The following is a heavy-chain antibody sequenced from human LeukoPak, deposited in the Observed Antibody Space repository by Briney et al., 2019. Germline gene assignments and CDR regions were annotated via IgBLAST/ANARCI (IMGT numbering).Heavy chain of an antibody. CDR3: TRLLDNDSSGDPDTFDV. V-gene: IGHV4-59*08. CDR1: GGSITSHY. D-gene: IGHD3-22*01. Sequence: SETLSLTCTVSGGSITSHYWSWIRQAPGKGLEWIGFIHYSGKTKHNTSLQSRVTISLDTSEKKFSLKVASVTAADTAVYYCTRLLDNDSSGDPDTFDVWGQGTVVTVSS. CDR2: IHYSGKT. J-gene: IGHJ3*01.